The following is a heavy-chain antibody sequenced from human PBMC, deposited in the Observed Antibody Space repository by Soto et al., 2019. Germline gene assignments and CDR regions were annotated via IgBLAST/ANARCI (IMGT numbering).Heavy chain of an antibody. CDR1: GGSFSGYY. D-gene: IGHD5-18*01. J-gene: IGHJ6*02. CDR2: INHSGST. Sequence: KPSETLSLTCAVYGGSFSGYYWSWIRQPPGKGLEWIGEINHSGSTNYNPSLKSRVAISVDTSKNQFSLKLSSVTAADTAVYYCARGGGKRGYSYGLYYYYYGMDVWGQGTTVTVSS. CDR3: ARGGGKRGYSYGLYYYYYGMDV. V-gene: IGHV4-34*01.